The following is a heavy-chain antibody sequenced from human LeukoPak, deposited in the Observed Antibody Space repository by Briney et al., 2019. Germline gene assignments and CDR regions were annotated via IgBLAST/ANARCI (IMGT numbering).Heavy chain of an antibody. CDR2: IIPIFGTA. D-gene: IGHD2-2*01. Sequence: ASVKVSCKASGYTFTSYGISWVRQAPGQGLEWMGGIIPIFGTANYAQKFQGRVTITADESTSTAYMELSSLRSEDTAVYYCARGRIVVVPAALLDYWGQGTLVTVSS. CDR1: GYTFTSYG. J-gene: IGHJ4*02. CDR3: ARGRIVVVPAALLDY. V-gene: IGHV1-69*13.